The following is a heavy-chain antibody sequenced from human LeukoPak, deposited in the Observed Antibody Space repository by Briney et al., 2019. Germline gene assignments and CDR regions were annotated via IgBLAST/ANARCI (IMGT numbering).Heavy chain of an antibody. D-gene: IGHD6-13*01. CDR2: INDSGGAT. CDR3: AKGGQQMVQGIDY. CDR1: GFTFSNYA. Sequence: PGGSLRLSCAASGFTFSNYAMSWVRQAPGKGLEWVSSINDSGGATYYADSVKGRFTISRDNSKNTLYMQMNSLRAEDTAVYYCAKGGQQMVQGIDYWGQGTLVTVSS. V-gene: IGHV3-23*01. J-gene: IGHJ4*02.